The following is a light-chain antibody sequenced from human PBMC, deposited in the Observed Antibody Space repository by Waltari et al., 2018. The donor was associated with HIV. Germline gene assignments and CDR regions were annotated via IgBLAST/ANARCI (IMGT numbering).Light chain of an antibody. CDR1: SSDVGGYNF. J-gene: IGLJ3*02. V-gene: IGLV2-14*03. CDR3: ESYTSTSVWV. CDR2: DVT. Sequence: QSALTQPASVSGSPGQSITISCTGSSSDVGGYNFVSWYQQHPGKAPRVLIYDVTTRPAVVSERFSGSRSGDTASLTISGLQPEDEADYYCESYTSTSVWVFGGGTRLTVL.